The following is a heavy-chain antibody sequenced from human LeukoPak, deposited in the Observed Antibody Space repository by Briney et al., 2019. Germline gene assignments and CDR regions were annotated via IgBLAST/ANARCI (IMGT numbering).Heavy chain of an antibody. CDR3: ARARVAAAGGDY. V-gene: IGHV3-21*01. Sequence: GGSLRLSCAASGFTFSSYSMNWVRQAPGKGLEWVSSISSSSSYIYYADSVKGRFTISRDNAKNSLYLQMNSLRAEDTAVCYCARARVAAAGGDYWGQGTLVTVSS. CDR1: GFTFSSYS. J-gene: IGHJ4*02. D-gene: IGHD6-13*01. CDR2: ISSSSSYI.